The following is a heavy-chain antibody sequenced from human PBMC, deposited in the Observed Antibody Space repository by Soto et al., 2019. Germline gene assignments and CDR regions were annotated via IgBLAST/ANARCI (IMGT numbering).Heavy chain of an antibody. CDR2: ISYDGNNK. J-gene: IGHJ4*02. D-gene: IGHD6-13*01. Sequence: QVHLVESGGGVVQPGRSLRLSCAASGFTFSSYAMHWVRQAPGKGLEWVAFISYDGNNKYYVDSVKGRFTISRDDSKNTLYLQMKSLRAEDTAFYFCARDLGGWSASWSFDHWGQGTLVTVSS. CDR3: ARDLGGWSASWSFDH. V-gene: IGHV3-30-3*01. CDR1: GFTFSSYA.